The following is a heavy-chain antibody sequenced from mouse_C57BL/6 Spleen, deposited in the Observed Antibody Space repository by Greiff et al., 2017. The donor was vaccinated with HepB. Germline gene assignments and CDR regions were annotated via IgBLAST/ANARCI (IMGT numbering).Heavy chain of an antibody. V-gene: IGHV3-6*01. Sequence: EVQLQQSGPGLVKPSQSLSLTCSVTGYSITSGYYWNWIRQFPGNKLEWMGYISYDGSNNYNPSLKNRISITRDTSKNQFFLKLNSVTTEDTATYYCARDSITTVVANWYFDVWGTGTTVTVSS. D-gene: IGHD1-1*01. CDR2: ISYDGSN. CDR1: GYSITSGYY. J-gene: IGHJ1*03. CDR3: ARDSITTVVANWYFDV.